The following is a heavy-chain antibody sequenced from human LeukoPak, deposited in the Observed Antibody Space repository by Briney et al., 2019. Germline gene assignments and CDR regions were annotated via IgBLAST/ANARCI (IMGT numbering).Heavy chain of an antibody. CDR1: GYTFTSYD. V-gene: IGHV1-8*01. Sequence: ASVKVSCKASGYTFTSYDINWVRQATGQGLECMGWMNPNSGNTGYAQKFQGRVTMTRNTSISTAYMELSSLRSEDTAVYYCARGLRPTPQRYCSSTSCSSWFDPWGQGTLVTVSS. CDR2: MNPNSGNT. CDR3: ARGLRPTPQRYCSSTSCSSWFDP. J-gene: IGHJ5*02. D-gene: IGHD2-2*01.